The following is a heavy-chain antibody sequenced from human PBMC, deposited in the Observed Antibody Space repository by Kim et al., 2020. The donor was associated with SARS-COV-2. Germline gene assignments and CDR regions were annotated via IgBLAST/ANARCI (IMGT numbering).Heavy chain of an antibody. CDR1: GGSFSGYY. CDR3: ASSSWRNYYYYYGMDV. J-gene: IGHJ6*02. Sequence: SETLSLTCAVYGGSFSGYYWSWIRQPPGKGLEWIGEINHSGSTNYNPSLKSRVTISVDTSKNQFSLKLSSVTAADTAMYYCASSSWRNYYYYYGMDVWGQGTTVTVSS. V-gene: IGHV4-34*01. CDR2: INHSGST. D-gene: IGHD6-13*01.